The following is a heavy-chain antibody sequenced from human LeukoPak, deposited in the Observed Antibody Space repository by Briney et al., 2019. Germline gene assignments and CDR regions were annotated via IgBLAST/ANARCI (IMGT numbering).Heavy chain of an antibody. CDR3: ARGGPYSSDPFDY. D-gene: IGHD6-19*01. Sequence: PGGSLRLSCAASGLTFSSYWMHWVRQVPGKGLVWVSRINSDGSTTSCAGSVKGRFTVSRDNAKNTLYLQMNSLRAEDTAVYYCARGGPYSSDPFDYWGQGTLVTVSS. J-gene: IGHJ4*02. CDR1: GLTFSSYW. CDR2: INSDGSTT. V-gene: IGHV3-74*01.